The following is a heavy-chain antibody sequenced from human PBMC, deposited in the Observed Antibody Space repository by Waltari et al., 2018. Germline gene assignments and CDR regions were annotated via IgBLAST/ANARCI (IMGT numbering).Heavy chain of an antibody. D-gene: IGHD2-15*01. J-gene: IGHJ4*02. CDR1: GDSVTSANW. V-gene: IGHV4-4*02. Sequence: QLQESGPGLVKPSGTLSLSRAVPGDSVTSANWWSWVRQSPQRGLEWIGQVLSTGKTNYSPSFASRVTMSLDASNNQFSLKVTSATAAYTAVYYCARDRGRGLYLDVWGPGTLVTVSP. CDR2: VLSTGKT. CDR3: ARDRGRGLYLDV.